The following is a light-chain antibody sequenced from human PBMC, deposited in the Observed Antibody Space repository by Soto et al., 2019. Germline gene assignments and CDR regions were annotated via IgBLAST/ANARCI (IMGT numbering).Light chain of an antibody. CDR1: SSDVGGYNY. J-gene: IGLJ1*01. V-gene: IGLV2-14*03. CDR2: DVS. Sequence: SVLTQPASVSGSPGQSITISCTGTSSDVGGYNYVSWYQHHPGKAPKLIIFDVSNRPSGVSNRFSGSKSGNTASLTISGLQLKKEADYYRSSYTTSNTRQISFGTGTKVTV. CDR3: SSYTTSNTRQIS.